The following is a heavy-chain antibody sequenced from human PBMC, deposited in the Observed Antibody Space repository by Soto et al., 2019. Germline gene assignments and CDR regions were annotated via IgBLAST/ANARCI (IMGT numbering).Heavy chain of an antibody. CDR1: GGSISSYY. Sequence: PSETLSLTCTVSGGSISSYYWSWIRQPPWKGLEWIGYIYYSGSTNYNPSLKSRVTISVDTSKNQFSLKLSSVTAADTAVYYCARSEAVAGTGDFDYWGQGTLVTVSS. J-gene: IGHJ4*02. CDR3: ARSEAVAGTGDFDY. V-gene: IGHV4-59*01. D-gene: IGHD6-19*01. CDR2: IYYSGST.